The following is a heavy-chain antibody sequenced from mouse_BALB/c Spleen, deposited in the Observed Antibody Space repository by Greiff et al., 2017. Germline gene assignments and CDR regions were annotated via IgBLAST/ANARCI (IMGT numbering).Heavy chain of an antibody. CDR1: GFTFSSYT. D-gene: IGHD2-13*01. J-gene: IGHJ4*01. CDR2: ISSGGSYT. V-gene: IGHV5-6-4*01. CDR3: TREVNYAMDY. Sequence: EVKLVESGGGLVKPGGSLKLSCAASGFTFSSYTMSWVRQTPEKRLEWVATISSGGSYTYYPDSVKGRFTISRDNAKNTLYLQMSSLKSEDTAMYYCTREVNYAMDYWGQGTSVTVSS.